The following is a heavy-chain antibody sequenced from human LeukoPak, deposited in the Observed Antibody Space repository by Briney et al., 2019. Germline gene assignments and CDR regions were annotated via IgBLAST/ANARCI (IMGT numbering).Heavy chain of an antibody. D-gene: IGHD3-3*01. CDR2: INSDGTNT. Sequence: QPGGSLRRSCAASTFTFSRFWMHWVRQAPGKGLVWVSRINSDGTNTYYADSVKGRFTISRDTTKNTLYLQMNSLRTEDTAVYYCARDRAAFGVVQVGYWGQGTLVTVSS. J-gene: IGHJ4*02. V-gene: IGHV3-74*01. CDR1: TFTFSRFW. CDR3: ARDRAAFGVVQVGY.